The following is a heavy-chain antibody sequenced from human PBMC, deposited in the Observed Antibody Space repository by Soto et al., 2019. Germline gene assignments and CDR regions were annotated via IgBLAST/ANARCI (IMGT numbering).Heavy chain of an antibody. CDR1: GYSFTSYW. V-gene: IGHV5-51*01. Sequence: GESLKISCKGSGYSFTSYWIGWVRQMPGKGLEWMGIIYPGDSDTRYSPSFQGQVTISADKSISTAYLQWSSLKASDTAVYYCASQRPFRYCDYDYYYYMDVWGKGTTVTVSS. CDR3: ASQRPFRYCDYDYYYYMDV. D-gene: IGHD4-17*01. CDR2: IYPGDSDT. J-gene: IGHJ6*03.